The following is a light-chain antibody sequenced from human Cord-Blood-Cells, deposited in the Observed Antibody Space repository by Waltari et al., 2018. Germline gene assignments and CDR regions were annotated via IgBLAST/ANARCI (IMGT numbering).Light chain of an antibody. CDR2: GGY. Sequence: DIVLTQSPGTLSLSPGERATLSCRASQSVSSSYLAWYQQKAGQAPRLLIYGGYSRATGSPDRFSGSGSGTDFTLNISRLAADDFAVYYCQQYGSAFGPGTKVDIK. J-gene: IGKJ3*01. CDR3: QQYGSA. V-gene: IGKV3-20*01. CDR1: QSVSSSY.